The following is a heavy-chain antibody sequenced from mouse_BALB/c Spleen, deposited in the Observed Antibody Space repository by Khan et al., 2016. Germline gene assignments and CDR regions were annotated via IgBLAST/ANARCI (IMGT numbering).Heavy chain of an antibody. CDR2: INTNTGEP. J-gene: IGHJ4*01. V-gene: IGHV9-3*02. CDR1: EYTFTNYG. Sequence: QIQLVQSGPELKKPGETVKISCKASEYTFTNYGMNWVKQAPGKGLKWMGWINTNTGEPTYAEEFKGRFAFSLEASASTAYLQINNLKNEDSATXLYARTGDYAYYAMDYWGQGTSVTVSS. D-gene: IGHD2-13*01. CDR3: ARTGDYAYYAMDY.